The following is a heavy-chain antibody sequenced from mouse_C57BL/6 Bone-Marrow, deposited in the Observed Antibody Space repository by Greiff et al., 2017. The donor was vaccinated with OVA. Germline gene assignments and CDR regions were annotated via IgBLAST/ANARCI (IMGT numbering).Heavy chain of an antibody. CDR1: GFNITDDY. Sequence: EVQLQQSGAELVRPGASVKLSCTASGFNITDDYMHWVKQRPEQGLEWIGWIDPENGDTEYASKFQGKATITADTASNTAYLQLSRLTSEDTAVYYCTTPDLLCEFADWGQGTLVTVSA. V-gene: IGHV14-4*01. J-gene: IGHJ3*01. CDR3: TTPDLLCEFAD. CDR2: IDPENGDT. D-gene: IGHD2-1*01.